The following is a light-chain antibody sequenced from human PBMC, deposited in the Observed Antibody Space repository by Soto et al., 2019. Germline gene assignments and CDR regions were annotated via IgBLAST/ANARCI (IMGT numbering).Light chain of an antibody. CDR1: QRLSSN. Sequence: IVMTQSPATLSVSPWERATLSCRASQRLSSNLAWYQQKPGQAPRLLIYDASNRATGIPARFSGSGSGTDFTLTITSLQPEDFATYYCQQSYGTPITFGQGTRLEIK. CDR2: DAS. J-gene: IGKJ5*01. V-gene: IGKV3D-15*01. CDR3: QQSYGTPIT.